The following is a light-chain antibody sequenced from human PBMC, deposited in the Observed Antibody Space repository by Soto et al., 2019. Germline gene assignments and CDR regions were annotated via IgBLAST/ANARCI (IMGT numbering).Light chain of an antibody. Sequence: QSALTQPASVSGSPGQSITISCTGTSSDVGGYNYVSWYQQYPGKAPKLMIYEVSNRPSGVSNRFSGSKSGNTASLTISGLQAEDEADYYCNSYTSGSTWVFGGGTKLTVL. CDR3: NSYTSGSTWV. CDR1: SSDVGGYNY. CDR2: EVS. V-gene: IGLV2-14*01. J-gene: IGLJ3*02.